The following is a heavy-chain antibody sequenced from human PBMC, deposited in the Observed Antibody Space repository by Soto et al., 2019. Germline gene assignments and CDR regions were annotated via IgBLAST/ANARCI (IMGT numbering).Heavy chain of an antibody. CDR2: IDPSDSYT. J-gene: IGHJ6*01. V-gene: IGHV5-10-1*01. CDR3: ARLTEAYYRMDG. Sequence: RWESLQISCKGSRYSVTSYLISWMRQMPGKGLEWMGRIDPSDSYTNYSPSFQGHVTISADKSISTAYLQWSSLKASDTAMYYLARLTEAYYRMDGWGQGTKVTV. CDR1: RYSVTSYL. D-gene: IGHD7-27*01.